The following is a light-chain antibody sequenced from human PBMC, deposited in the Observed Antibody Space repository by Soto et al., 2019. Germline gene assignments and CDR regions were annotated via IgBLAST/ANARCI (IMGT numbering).Light chain of an antibody. CDR2: AAS. CDR1: QSISSY. CDR3: QHYNSYSEA. Sequence: DIQMTQSPSTLSGSVGDRVTITCRASQSISSYLAWYQQKPGKVPKLLIYAASTLQSGVPSRFSGSGSGTDFTLTISSLQPEDVATYYCQHYNSYSEAFGQGTKVDI. V-gene: IGKV1-27*01. J-gene: IGKJ1*01.